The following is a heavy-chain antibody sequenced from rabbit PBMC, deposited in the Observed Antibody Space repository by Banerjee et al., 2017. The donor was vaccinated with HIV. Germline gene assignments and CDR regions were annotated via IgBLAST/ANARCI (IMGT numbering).Heavy chain of an antibody. V-gene: IGHV1S45*01. CDR2: IDSGTGST. Sequence: QEQLVESGGGLVKPEGSLTLTCTASGFSFNSDYMCWVRQAPGKGLEGIACIDSGTGSTYYASGVHGRFTISETSSTTVTLQMTSLTAADTATYFCARHENDLGLQLWGPGTLVTVS. CDR3: ARHENDLGLQL. J-gene: IGHJ4*01. D-gene: IGHD5-1*01. CDR1: GFSFNSDY.